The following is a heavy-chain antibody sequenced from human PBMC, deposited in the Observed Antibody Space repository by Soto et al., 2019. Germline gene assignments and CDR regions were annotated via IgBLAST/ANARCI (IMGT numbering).Heavy chain of an antibody. CDR2: IYYSGST. V-gene: IGHV4-59*08. CDR1: GGSISSYY. CDR3: ERHLSLLWCGEPLNRDSYYYMDD. D-gene: IGHD3-10*01. Sequence: SETLSLTCTVSGGSISSYYWSWIRQPPGKGLEWIGYIYYSGSTNYNPSLKSRVTISVDTSKNQFSLKLSSVTAADTAVYYCERHLSLLWCGEPLNRDSYYYMDDWGKGTTVTVSS. J-gene: IGHJ6*03.